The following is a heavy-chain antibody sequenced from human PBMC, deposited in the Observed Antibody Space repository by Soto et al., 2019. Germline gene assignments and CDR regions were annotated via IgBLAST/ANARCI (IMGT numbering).Heavy chain of an antibody. D-gene: IGHD2-21*02. CDR3: ARGLCSGGDCPSIRPPGFDP. Sequence: GASVKVSCKASGGTFSSYAISWVRQAPGQGLEWMGGIIPIFGTANYAQKFQGRVTITADESTSTAYMELSSLRSEDTAVYYCARGLCSGGDCPSIRPPGFDPWGQGTLVTVSS. CDR1: GGTFSSYA. CDR2: IIPIFGTA. J-gene: IGHJ5*02. V-gene: IGHV1-69*13.